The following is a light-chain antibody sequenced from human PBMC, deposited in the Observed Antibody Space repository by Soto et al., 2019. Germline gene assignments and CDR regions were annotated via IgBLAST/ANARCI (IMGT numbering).Light chain of an antibody. CDR3: QERSHWPLT. CDR1: QSINRY. V-gene: IGKV3-11*01. CDR2: DES. J-gene: IGKJ4*01. Sequence: EIVVTQFPATVSLSPGERATLSCRASQSINRYLAWYQQKPGQAPRLIIYDESNRATGIPARFSGSGSGTDFTLTISSLEPEDFASYYCQERSHWPLTFGGGSKVDIK.